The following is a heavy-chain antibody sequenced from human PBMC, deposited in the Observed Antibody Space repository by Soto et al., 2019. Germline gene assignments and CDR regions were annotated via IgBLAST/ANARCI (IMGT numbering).Heavy chain of an antibody. CDR3: ARLGGYCSSTSCYGHNTMDV. V-gene: IGHV4-39*01. CDR1: GGSISSGPYS. D-gene: IGHD2-2*01. Sequence: SESLSLTCTVSGGSISSGPYSWGWIRQPPGKGLEWIGTFYYSGSTNYNPSLESRVTISVDTSRNQFSLKVSSVTAAHTAVYYCARLGGYCSSTSCYGHNTMDVWGQGTTVTVSS. J-gene: IGHJ6*02. CDR2: FYYSGST.